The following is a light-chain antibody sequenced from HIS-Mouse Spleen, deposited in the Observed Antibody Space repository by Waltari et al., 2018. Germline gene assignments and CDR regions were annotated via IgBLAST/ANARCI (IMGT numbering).Light chain of an antibody. J-gene: IGLJ2*01. CDR2: DVS. CDR3: SSYTSSSTLEV. V-gene: IGLV2-14*03. CDR1: SSDVRGSNY. Sequence: QSARTQPASVSGSPGQSITTSCTGTSSDVRGSNYVSWYQQHQGRAPKLMIYDVSNRPSGVSHRFSGSKSGNTASLPISGLQAEDEADYYCSSYTSSSTLEVFGGGTKLTVL.